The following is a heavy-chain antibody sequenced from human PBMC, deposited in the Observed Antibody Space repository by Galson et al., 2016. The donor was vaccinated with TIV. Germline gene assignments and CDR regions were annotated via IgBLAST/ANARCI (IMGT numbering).Heavy chain of an antibody. Sequence: ETLSLTCTVSGYSINSHYFWAWLRQPPGTGLEWIGSFFHPGAVYYNPSLERRVTMSGDTSKNHFSLRLTSVTAADTAIYYCTRHIGGDFGDYVGQGILVTVSS. CDR3: TRHIGGDFGDY. J-gene: IGHJ4*02. CDR1: GYSINSHYF. CDR2: FFHPGAV. V-gene: IGHV4-38-2*02. D-gene: IGHD2-21*02.